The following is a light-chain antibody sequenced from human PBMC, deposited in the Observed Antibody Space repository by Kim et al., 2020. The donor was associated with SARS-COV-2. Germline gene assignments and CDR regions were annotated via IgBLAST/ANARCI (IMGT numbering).Light chain of an antibody. Sequence: SPGERATLSCRPSQSVSSSYLAWYQQKPGQAPRLLIDGASSMATGIPDRFSGSGSGTDFTLTISRLEPEDFAVYYCQQYGSSPLTFGGGTKVDIK. J-gene: IGKJ4*01. CDR1: QSVSSSY. CDR3: QQYGSSPLT. CDR2: GAS. V-gene: IGKV3-20*01.